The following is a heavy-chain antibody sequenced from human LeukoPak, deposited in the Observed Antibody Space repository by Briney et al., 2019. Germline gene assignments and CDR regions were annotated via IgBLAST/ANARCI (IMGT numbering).Heavy chain of an antibody. J-gene: IGHJ6*03. CDR2: INPNSGGT. CDR1: GYTFTGYY. D-gene: IGHD6-19*01. Sequence: GASVKVSCKASGYTFTGYYMHWVRQAPGQGLEWMGWINPNSGGTNYAQKFQGRVTMTRDTSISTAYMELSRLRSDDTAVYYCARSPSGSSGWYGVHYYYYYMDVWGKGTTVTVSS. V-gene: IGHV1-2*02. CDR3: ARSPSGSSGWYGVHYYYYYMDV.